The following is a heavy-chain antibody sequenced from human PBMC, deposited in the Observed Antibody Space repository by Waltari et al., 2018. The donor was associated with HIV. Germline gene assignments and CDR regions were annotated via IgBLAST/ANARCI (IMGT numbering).Heavy chain of an antibody. CDR2: IYYTGDT. J-gene: IGHJ3*01. CDR3: ARDLWRFVVLSATHDAFDL. V-gene: IGHV4-39*07. CDR1: GGSVNTNSYY. Sequence: QMQLQESGPGLVNPSETLSLNCTVSGGSVNTNSYYWGWVRQPPGKGLEWIGSIYYTGDTYYNPSLKSRLSISIDTSENQVSLRLHSLTAADTAVYYCARDLWRFVVLSATHDAFDLWGQGTMVTVSS. D-gene: IGHD2-21*01.